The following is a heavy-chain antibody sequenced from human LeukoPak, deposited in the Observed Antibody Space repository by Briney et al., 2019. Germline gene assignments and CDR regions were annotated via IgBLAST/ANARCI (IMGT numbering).Heavy chain of an antibody. Sequence: PGRSLRLPCAASGITFSSYGMHWVRQAPGKGLEWVAVISYDGSNKYYADSVKGRFTISRDNSKNTLYLQMNSLRAEDTAVYYCAKDPGWLQYSIDYWGQGTLVTVSS. V-gene: IGHV3-30*18. CDR3: AKDPGWLQYSIDY. D-gene: IGHD5-24*01. CDR1: GITFSSYG. J-gene: IGHJ4*02. CDR2: ISYDGSNK.